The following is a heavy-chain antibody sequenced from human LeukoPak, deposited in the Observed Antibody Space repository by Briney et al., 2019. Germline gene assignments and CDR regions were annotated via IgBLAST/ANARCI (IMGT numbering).Heavy chain of an antibody. CDR1: GFTFSSYA. CDR3: AGISYSGTWPVGY. CDR2: ISAGGDTT. V-gene: IGHV3-23*01. Sequence: PGGSLRLSCSASGFTFSSYAMSWVRQAPGKGLEWVSAISAGGDTTYTADSVKGRFTISRDNSKNTVSPHMDSLRVEDTAVYYCAGISYSGTWPVGYWGQGTLVTVTA. D-gene: IGHD6-6*01. J-gene: IGHJ4*02.